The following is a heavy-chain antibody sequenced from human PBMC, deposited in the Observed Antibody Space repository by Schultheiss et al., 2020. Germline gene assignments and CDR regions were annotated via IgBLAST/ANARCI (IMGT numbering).Heavy chain of an antibody. J-gene: IGHJ3*02. CDR1: GFTVSSNE. CDR3: AKDYSSSWYLVRDAFDI. CDR2: ISGGST. D-gene: IGHD6-13*01. Sequence: GGSLRLSCAASGFTVSSNEMSWVRQAPGKGLEWVSSISGGSTYYADSVKGRFTISRDNSKNTLYLQMNSLRAEDTAVYYCAKDYSSSWYLVRDAFDIWGQGTMVTVSS. V-gene: IGHV3-38-3*01.